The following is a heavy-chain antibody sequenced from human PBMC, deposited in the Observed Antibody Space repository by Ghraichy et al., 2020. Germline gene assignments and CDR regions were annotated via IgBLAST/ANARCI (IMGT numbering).Heavy chain of an antibody. CDR1: GGSMNNPNYH. V-gene: IGHV4-39*01. D-gene: IGHD6-19*01. CDR3: ARLRSLLAGYDGFDI. CDR2: FDYSGCT. J-gene: IGHJ3*02. Sequence: SETLSLTCSVSGGSMNNPNYHWGWIRQPPGKGLEWIASFDYSGCTYYNPSLKSRVTISVDTSMNQFSLRLSSVTAADTAVYYCARLRSLLAGYDGFDIWGQGTMVTVSS.